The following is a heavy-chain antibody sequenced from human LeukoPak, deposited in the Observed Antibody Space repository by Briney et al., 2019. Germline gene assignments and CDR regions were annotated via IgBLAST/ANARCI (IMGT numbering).Heavy chain of an antibody. CDR3: AKGVDY. J-gene: IGHJ4*02. CDR2: IKEDGSEK. V-gene: IGHV3-7*01. CDR1: GFTFSTYW. Sequence: GGSLRLSCAASGFTFSTYWMSWVRQAPGKGLEWVANIKEDGSEKYYGDSVKGRFTISRDNAKNSLYLQMNSLRDEDTAVYYCAKGVDYWGQGTLVTVSS.